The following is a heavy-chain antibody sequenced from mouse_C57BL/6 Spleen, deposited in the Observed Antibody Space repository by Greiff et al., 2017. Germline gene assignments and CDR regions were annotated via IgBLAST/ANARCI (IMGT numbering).Heavy chain of an antibody. CDR3: ARRGATVVATPAMDY. CDR2: IYPGDGDT. V-gene: IGHV1-80*01. CDR1: GYAFSSSW. J-gene: IGHJ4*01. Sequence: QVQLQQSGAELVKPGASVKISCKASGYAFSSSWMNWVKQRPGKGLEWIGQIYPGDGDTNYNGKFKGKATLTADKSSSTAYMQLSSLTSEDSAVYFCARRGATVVATPAMDYWGQGTAVTVSS. D-gene: IGHD1-1*01.